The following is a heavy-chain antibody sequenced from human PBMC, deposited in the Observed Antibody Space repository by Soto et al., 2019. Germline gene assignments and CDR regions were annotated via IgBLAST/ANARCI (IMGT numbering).Heavy chain of an antibody. V-gene: IGHV1-8*01. D-gene: IGHD3-3*01. CDR3: ARGRTYYDFWSGQFDY. J-gene: IGHJ4*02. CDR1: GYTLTSYD. CDR2: MNPNSGNT. Sequence: ASVKVSCKASGYTLTSYDINWVRQATGQGLEWMGWMNPNSGNTGYAQKFQGRVTMTRNTSISTAYMELSSLRSEDTAVYYCARGRTYYDFWSGQFDYWGQGTRVTVSS.